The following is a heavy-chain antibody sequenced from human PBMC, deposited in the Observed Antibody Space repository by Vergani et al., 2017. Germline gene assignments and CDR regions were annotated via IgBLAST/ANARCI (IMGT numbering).Heavy chain of an antibody. CDR3: AREAVAGYYYYGMDV. Sequence: EVQLVESGGGLVQPGGSLRLSCAASGFTFSSYSMNWVRQAPGKGLEWVSYISSSGTTIYYADSVKGRFTISRDNAKNSLYLQMNSLRAEDTAVYYCAREAVAGYYYYGMDVWGQGTTVTVSS. CDR2: ISSSGTTI. V-gene: IGHV3-48*04. J-gene: IGHJ6*02. CDR1: GFTFSSYS. D-gene: IGHD6-19*01.